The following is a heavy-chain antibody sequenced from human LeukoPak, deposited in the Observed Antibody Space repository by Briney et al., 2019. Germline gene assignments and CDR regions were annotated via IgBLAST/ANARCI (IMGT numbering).Heavy chain of an antibody. CDR1: GYTFTGYY. CDR2: INPNSGGT. D-gene: IGHD2-15*01. V-gene: IGHV1-2*02. J-gene: IGHJ4*02. CDR3: AREGRRYCSGGSCYSSLDY. Sequence: ASVKVSCKASGYTFTGYYMHWVRQAPGQGLEWMGWINPNSGGTNYAQKLQGRVTMTTDTSTSTAYMELRSLRSDDTAVYYCAREGRRYCSGGSCYSSLDYWGQGTLVTVSS.